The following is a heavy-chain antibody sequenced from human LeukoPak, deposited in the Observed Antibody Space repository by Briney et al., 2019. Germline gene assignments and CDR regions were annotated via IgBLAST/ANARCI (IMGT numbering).Heavy chain of an antibody. J-gene: IGHJ2*01. D-gene: IGHD3-22*01. CDR2: INPNSGGT. CDR3: ARVISSGYLNWYFDL. CDR1: GYTFTGYY. V-gene: IGHV1-2*02. Sequence: ASVKVSCKASGYTFTGYYMHWVRQAPGQGLEWMGWINPNSGGTNYARKFQGRVTMTRDTSISTAYMELSRLRSDDTAVYYCARVISSGYLNWYFDLWGRGTLVTVSS.